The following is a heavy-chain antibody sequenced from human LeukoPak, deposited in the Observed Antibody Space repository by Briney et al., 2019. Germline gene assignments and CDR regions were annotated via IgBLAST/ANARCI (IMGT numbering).Heavy chain of an antibody. CDR1: GFTFSIYS. J-gene: IGHJ6*03. V-gene: IGHV3-21*01. D-gene: IGHD3-10*01. CDR2: IISTSSYI. CDR3: ARLDREDYRTRPVPYYTYYMPV. Sequence: GGSLRLSCAASGFTFSIYSITWVRQSPGKGLQWVSSIISTSSYIFYADSVKGRFTISRDNAENSVYLQMHSLRAEDTGVYYCARLDREDYRTRPVPYYTYYMPVWGKGTSVIVSS.